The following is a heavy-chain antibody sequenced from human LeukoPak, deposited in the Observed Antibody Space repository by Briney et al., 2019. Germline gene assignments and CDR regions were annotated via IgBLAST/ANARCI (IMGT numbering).Heavy chain of an antibody. J-gene: IGHJ6*03. Sequence: GASVKVPCKASGYTFTRFGISWVRQAPGQGLEWMGWISTYNRNTYYAQKFQDRVTMTTDISTSTAYMELRSLRSDDSAVYYCARVLVDNFGHYYYYMDVWGKGTTVTVSS. V-gene: IGHV1-18*01. CDR1: GYTFTRFG. D-gene: IGHD1-1*01. CDR2: ISTYNRNT. CDR3: ARVLVDNFGHYYYYMDV.